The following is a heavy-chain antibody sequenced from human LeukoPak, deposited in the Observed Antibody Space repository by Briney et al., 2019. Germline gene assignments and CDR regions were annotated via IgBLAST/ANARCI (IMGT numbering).Heavy chain of an antibody. CDR1: GGSISSYC. V-gene: IGHV4-4*07. D-gene: IGHD6-6*01. CDR3: ARGRYSSSLNWFDP. CDR2: IYTSGST. Sequence: SETLSLTCTVSGGSISSYCWSWIRQPAGKGLEWIGRIYTSGSTNYNPSLKSRVTMSVDTSKNQFSLKLSSVTAADTAVYYCARGRYSSSLNWFDPWGQGTLVTVSS. J-gene: IGHJ5*02.